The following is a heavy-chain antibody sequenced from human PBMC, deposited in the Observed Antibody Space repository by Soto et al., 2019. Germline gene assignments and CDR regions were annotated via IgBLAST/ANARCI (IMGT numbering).Heavy chain of an antibody. D-gene: IGHD6-13*01. Sequence: ASVKFSCRASRYPFTSYDINWVRQATGQGLGWIGWMNPKTGNTGYAQNLEGRVTMTRNTSISTAYMELSSVRSEDTAVHYCAWLRRSRGYYYGMVVWGQGTTVTVSS. J-gene: IGHJ6*02. CDR2: MNPKTGNT. CDR3: AWLRRSRGYYYGMVV. V-gene: IGHV1-8*01. CDR1: RYPFTSYD.